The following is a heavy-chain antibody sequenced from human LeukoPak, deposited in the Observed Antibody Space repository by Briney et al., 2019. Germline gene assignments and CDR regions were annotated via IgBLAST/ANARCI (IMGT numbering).Heavy chain of an antibody. V-gene: IGHV3-23*01. CDR1: GFTFSSYN. CDR3: AKDMVAARDNWFDP. D-gene: IGHD6-6*01. Sequence: GGSLRLSCAASGFTFSSYNMNWVRQAPGKGLEWVSAISGSGGSTYYADSVKGRFTISRDNSKNTLYLQMNSLRAEDTAVYYCAKDMVAARDNWFDPWGQGTLVTVSS. J-gene: IGHJ5*02. CDR2: ISGSGGST.